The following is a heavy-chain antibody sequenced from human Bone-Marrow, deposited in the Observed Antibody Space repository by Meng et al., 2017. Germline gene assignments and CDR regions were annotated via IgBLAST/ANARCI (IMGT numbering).Heavy chain of an antibody. D-gene: IGHD1-26*01. CDR3: ARGSGAYSY. CDR2: IYHTGAT. CDR1: GYSISSGYY. Sequence: SETLSLTCAVSGYSISSGYYWGWVRQPPGKGLEWIGSIYHTGATYYHPSLKSRVTISVDTSTNQFSLKVTSVTAADTAVYYCARGSGAYSYWGQGTLVTVSS. J-gene: IGHJ4*02. V-gene: IGHV4-38-2*01.